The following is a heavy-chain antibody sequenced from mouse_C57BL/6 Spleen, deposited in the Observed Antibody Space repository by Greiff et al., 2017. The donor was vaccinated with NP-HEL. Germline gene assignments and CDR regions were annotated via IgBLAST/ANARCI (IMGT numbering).Heavy chain of an antibody. CDR3: ARGITTVVAPYYFDY. Sequence: QVQLQQPGAELVRPGSSVKLSCKASGYTFTSYWMDWVKQRPGQGLEWIGNIYPSDSETHYNQKFKDKATLTVDKSSSTAYMQLSSLTSEDSAVYYCARGITTVVAPYYFDYWGQGTTLTVSS. D-gene: IGHD1-1*01. V-gene: IGHV1-61*01. CDR2: IYPSDSET. CDR1: GYTFTSYW. J-gene: IGHJ2*01.